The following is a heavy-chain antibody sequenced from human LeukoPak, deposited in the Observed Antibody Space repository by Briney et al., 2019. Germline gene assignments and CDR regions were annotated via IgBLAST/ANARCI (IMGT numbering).Heavy chain of an antibody. D-gene: IGHD2-15*01. J-gene: IGHJ4*02. CDR3: ARRYCSGGSCYPFDY. Sequence: SETLSLTCTVSGGSISSYYWSWIRQPPGKGLEWIGEINHSGSTNYNPSLKSRVTISVDTSKNQFSLKLSSVTAADTAVYYCARRYCSGGSCYPFDYWGQGTLVTVSS. V-gene: IGHV4-34*01. CDR2: INHSGST. CDR1: GGSISSYY.